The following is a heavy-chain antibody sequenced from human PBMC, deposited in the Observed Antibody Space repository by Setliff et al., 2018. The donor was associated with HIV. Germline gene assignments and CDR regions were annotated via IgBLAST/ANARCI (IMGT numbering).Heavy chain of an antibody. D-gene: IGHD4-4*01. CDR3: ATSLITVPPDAFDI. J-gene: IGHJ3*02. Sequence: SETLSLTCTVAGGSTSSSSYYWGWIRQPPGMGLEWIASIYHNGNTYYNPSLKSRVTMSVDTSKNQFSLKLSSVTAADTAVYYCATSLITVPPDAFDIWGQGTRVTVS. CDR2: IYHNGNT. V-gene: IGHV4-39*07. CDR1: GGSTSSSSYY.